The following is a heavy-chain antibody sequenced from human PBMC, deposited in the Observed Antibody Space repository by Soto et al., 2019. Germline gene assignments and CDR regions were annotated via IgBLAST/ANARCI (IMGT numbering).Heavy chain of an antibody. D-gene: IGHD1-20*01. J-gene: IGHJ4*02. V-gene: IGHV5-51*01. CDR2: VHPGNSDI. CDR1: GYSFNSYW. Sequence: LGESLKISCKASGYSFNSYWIGWVCQMPGKGLEWMGIVHPGNSDIRYSPSFQGQVTVSVDRSISTAYLQWSSLKASDTAMYYCAALTGATFHWGQGTLVTVSS. CDR3: AALTGATFH.